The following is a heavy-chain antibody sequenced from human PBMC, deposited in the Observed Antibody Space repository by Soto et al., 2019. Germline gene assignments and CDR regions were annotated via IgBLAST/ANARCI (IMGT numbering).Heavy chain of an antibody. D-gene: IGHD6-13*01. J-gene: IGHJ5*02. CDR2: IIPILGIA. Sequence: KVSCKASGGTFSSYTISWVRQAPGQGLEWMGRIIPILGIANYAQKFQGRVTITADKSTSTAYMELSSLRSEDTAAYYCARDLTAAAGPFDPWGQGTLVTVSS. CDR3: ARDLTAAAGPFDP. CDR1: GGTFSSYT. V-gene: IGHV1-69*04.